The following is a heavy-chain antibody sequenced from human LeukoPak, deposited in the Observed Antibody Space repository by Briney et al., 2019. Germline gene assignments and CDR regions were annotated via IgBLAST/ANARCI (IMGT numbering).Heavy chain of an antibody. Sequence: GGSLRLFCAASGFTFSSYWMHWVRQAPGKGLVWVSRINSDGSSTSYADSVKGRFTISRDNAKNSLYLQMNSLRAEDTALYYCAKDAYYYDSSGPDYWGQGTLVTVSS. D-gene: IGHD3-22*01. J-gene: IGHJ4*02. CDR3: AKDAYYYDSSGPDY. CDR1: GFTFSSYW. CDR2: INSDGSST. V-gene: IGHV3-74*01.